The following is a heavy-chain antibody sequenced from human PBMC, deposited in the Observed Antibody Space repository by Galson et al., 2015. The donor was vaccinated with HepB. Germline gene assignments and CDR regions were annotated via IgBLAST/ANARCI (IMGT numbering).Heavy chain of an antibody. V-gene: IGHV3-23*01. D-gene: IGHD6-6*01. CDR2: ISGGGGST. CDR1: GFTFSNYA. Sequence: SLRLSCAASGFTFSNYAMSWVRQAPGRGLEWVSAISGGGGSTYYADSVKGRFTISRDDSKNTLSLQMHDPRADDTAVYYCAKGSSAARPYYFDSWGQGTLVTVSS. J-gene: IGHJ4*02. CDR3: AKGSSAARPYYFDS.